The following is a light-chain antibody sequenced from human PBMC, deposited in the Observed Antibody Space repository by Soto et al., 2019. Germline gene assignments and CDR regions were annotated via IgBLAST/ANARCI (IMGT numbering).Light chain of an antibody. CDR3: HQYNEWPRVT. J-gene: IGKJ1*01. CDR1: ESIANN. Sequence: DILMTQSPATVSVSLGDSVSLSCRANESIANNLAWYQQKPGQPPRLLIYSASTMAPGIPARVSGGGSGTQFSLTIISLQAEDFALYYFHQYNEWPRVTFGPVTKVEV. CDR2: SAS. V-gene: IGKV3D-15*01.